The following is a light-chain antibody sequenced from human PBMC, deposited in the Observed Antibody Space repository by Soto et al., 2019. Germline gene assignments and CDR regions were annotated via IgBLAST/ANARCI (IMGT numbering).Light chain of an antibody. V-gene: IGKV1-39*01. CDR1: QYIARY. Sequence: DIQMTQSPSSLSASVGDRVTITCRASQYIARYLNWYQQKPGKAPKLLIYAGSSLQTGVPSRFSGTGSVTDFTLTISSLQTEDFATYFCLQHSDYPFTFGQGTRLEI. J-gene: IGKJ2*01. CDR3: LQHSDYPFT. CDR2: AGS.